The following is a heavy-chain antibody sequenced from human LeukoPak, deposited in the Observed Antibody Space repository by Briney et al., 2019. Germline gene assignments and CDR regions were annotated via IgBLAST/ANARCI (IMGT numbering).Heavy chain of an antibody. J-gene: IGHJ6*03. D-gene: IGHD1-26*01. CDR3: ARDSGSYYYYYMDV. CDR2: INPNSGGT. Sequence: ASVKVSCKASGYIFTDYYMHWVRQAPGQELGWMGRINPNSGGTNYAQKFQGRVTMTRDTSISTAYMELSRLRSDDTAVYYCARDSGSYYYYYMDVWGKGTTVTVSS. CDR1: GYIFTDYY. V-gene: IGHV1-2*06.